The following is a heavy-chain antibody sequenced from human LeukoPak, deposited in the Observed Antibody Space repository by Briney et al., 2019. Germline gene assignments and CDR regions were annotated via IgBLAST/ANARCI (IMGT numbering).Heavy chain of an antibody. Sequence: GGSLRLSCAASGFTFSNYGMGWARQTPGKGLEWLSSVSGGANTYYADSVKGRFTISRDNSRDRIYLQMNSLRTDDTVVYYCARLQPLVIPAAKLGFDYWGQGTLVTVSS. CDR3: ARLQPLVIPAAKLGFDY. V-gene: IGHV3-23*01. CDR1: GFTFSNYG. J-gene: IGHJ4*02. CDR2: VSGGANT. D-gene: IGHD2-2*01.